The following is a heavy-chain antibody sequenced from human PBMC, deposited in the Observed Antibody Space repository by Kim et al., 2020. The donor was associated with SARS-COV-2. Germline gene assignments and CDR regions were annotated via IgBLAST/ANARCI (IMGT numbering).Heavy chain of an antibody. D-gene: IGHD5-12*01. V-gene: IGHV3-21*01. Sequence: GGSLRLSCAASGFTFSRYSMNWVRQAPGKGLEWVSSISSRSSSIYYADSVKGRFTISRDNAKNSLYLQMNSLRAEDTAVYYCARETVGYSGYEPFDYWGQGTLVTVSS. CDR1: GFTFSRYS. CDR2: ISSRSSSI. J-gene: IGHJ4*02. CDR3: ARETVGYSGYEPFDY.